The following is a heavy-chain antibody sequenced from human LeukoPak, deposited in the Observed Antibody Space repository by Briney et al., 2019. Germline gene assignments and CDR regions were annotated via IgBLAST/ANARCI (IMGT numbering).Heavy chain of an antibody. Sequence: SETLSLTCAVYGGSFSGYYWSWIRRPPGKGLEWIGEINHSGSTNYNPALKSRVTISVDTSKNQFSLKLSSVTAADTAVYYCAREKFGASSIDYWGQGTLVTVSS. J-gene: IGHJ4*02. CDR2: INHSGST. V-gene: IGHV4-34*01. CDR3: AREKFGASSIDY. D-gene: IGHD3-10*01. CDR1: GGSFSGYY.